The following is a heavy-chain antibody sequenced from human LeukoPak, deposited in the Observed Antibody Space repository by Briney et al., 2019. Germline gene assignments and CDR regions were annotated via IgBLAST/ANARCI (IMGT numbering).Heavy chain of an antibody. V-gene: IGHV1-69*05. J-gene: IGHJ4*02. CDR2: IIPIFGTA. CDR3: ARRGSRVKYYYDSSGYSFDY. D-gene: IGHD3-22*01. Sequence: ASVKVSCKASGGTFSSYAISWVRQAPGQGLEWMGGIIPIFGTANYAQKFQGRVTITTDESTSTAYMELSSLRSEDTAVYYCARRGSRVKYYYDSSGYSFDYWGQGTPVTVSS. CDR1: GGTFSSYA.